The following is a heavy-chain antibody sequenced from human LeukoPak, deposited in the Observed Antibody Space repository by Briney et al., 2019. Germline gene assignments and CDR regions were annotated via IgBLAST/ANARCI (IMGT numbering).Heavy chain of an antibody. V-gene: IGHV1-46*01. CDR3: ARVVAVAGTSDY. D-gene: IGHD6-19*01. CDR2: INPSGGST. Sequence: GASVKVSCKASGYTFTSYYLHWVRQAPGQGLEWMGIINPSGGSTSYAQKFQGRVTMTRDTSTSTVYMELSSLRSEDTAVYYCARVVAVAGTSDYWGQGTLVTVSS. J-gene: IGHJ4*02. CDR1: GYTFTSYY.